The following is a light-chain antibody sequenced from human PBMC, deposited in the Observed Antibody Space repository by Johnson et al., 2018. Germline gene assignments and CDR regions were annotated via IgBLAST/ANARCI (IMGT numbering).Light chain of an antibody. Sequence: QSVLTQPPSVSAAPGQKVTISCSGSSSNIGNNYVSWYQQLPGTAPKLLIYENNKRPSGIPDRFSGSKSGTSATLGITGLQNGDEADYYCGTWDSSLSAGNVFGTGTKFTVL. CDR3: GTWDSSLSAGNV. V-gene: IGLV1-51*02. J-gene: IGLJ1*01. CDR1: SSNIGNNY. CDR2: ENN.